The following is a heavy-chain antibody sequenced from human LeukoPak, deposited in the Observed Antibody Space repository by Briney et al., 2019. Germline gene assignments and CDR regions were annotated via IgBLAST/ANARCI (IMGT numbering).Heavy chain of an antibody. CDR1: GFTFSSYS. CDR2: ISSSSNYI. J-gene: IGHJ5*02. D-gene: IGHD3-16*01. V-gene: IGHV3-21*01. CDR3: AREYVMWGDWFDP. Sequence: GGSLRLSCAASGFTFSSYSMNWVRQAPGKGLEWVSSISSSSNYIYYADSVKGRFTISRDNAKNSLYLQMNSLRAEDTAVYYCAREYVMWGDWFDPWGQGTLVIVSS.